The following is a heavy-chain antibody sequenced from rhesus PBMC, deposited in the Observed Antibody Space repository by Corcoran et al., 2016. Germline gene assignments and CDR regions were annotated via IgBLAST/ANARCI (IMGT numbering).Heavy chain of an antibody. CDR1: GGSISGYYY. CDR3: ARLSIAAAVGGLDS. CDR2: IYGNSAST. J-gene: IGHJ6*01. Sequence: QVKLQQWGEGLVKPSETLSLTCAVYGGSISGYYYWSWIRQPPGKGLEWIGYIYGNSASTNYNPSLKNRVTISKDTSKNQFSLKLSSVTAADTAVYYCARLSIAAAVGGLDSWGQGVVVTVSS. D-gene: IGHD6-31*01. V-gene: IGHV4-73*01.